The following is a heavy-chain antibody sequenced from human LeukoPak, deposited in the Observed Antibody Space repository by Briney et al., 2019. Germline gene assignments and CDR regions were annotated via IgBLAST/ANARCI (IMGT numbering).Heavy chain of an antibody. CDR1: GFTVSFYA. CDR2: IAGGGSST. D-gene: IGHD6-6*01. V-gene: IGHV3-23*01. J-gene: IGHJ4*02. CDR3: ARGPNSNWSGLDF. Sequence: GGSLRLSCAASGFTVSFYAMSWVRQAPGKGLEWVSVIAGGGSSTYYADSVKGRFTISRDNSKNTLYLQMNSLRAEDTAVYYCARGPNSNWSGLDFWGQGTLLTVSS.